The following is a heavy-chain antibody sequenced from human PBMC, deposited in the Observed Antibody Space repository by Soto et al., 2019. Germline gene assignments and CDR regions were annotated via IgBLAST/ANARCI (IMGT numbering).Heavy chain of an antibody. CDR3: ARGTYFDY. V-gene: IGHV1-18*01. J-gene: IGHJ4*01. D-gene: IGHD1-1*01. Sequence: KFQGRVTMTTDTSTSTAYMELRSLRSDDTAVYYCARGTYFDYWGHGTLVTVSS.